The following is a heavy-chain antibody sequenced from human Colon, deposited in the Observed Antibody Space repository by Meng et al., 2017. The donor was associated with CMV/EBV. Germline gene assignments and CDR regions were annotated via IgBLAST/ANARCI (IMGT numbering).Heavy chain of an antibody. Sequence: VQLVESGGGLYQPGGSMRLSCAASGFTFTCYDMSWVRQAPGKGLEWVSTIGRGSGANYADSVKGRFTMSRDNSKNTVYLEMNNLRAEDTAIYYCARDRWFTFWGQGVLVTVSS. V-gene: IGHV3-23*04. D-gene: IGHD2-15*01. CDR2: IGRGSGA. CDR3: ARDRWFTF. J-gene: IGHJ4*02. CDR1: GFTFTCYD.